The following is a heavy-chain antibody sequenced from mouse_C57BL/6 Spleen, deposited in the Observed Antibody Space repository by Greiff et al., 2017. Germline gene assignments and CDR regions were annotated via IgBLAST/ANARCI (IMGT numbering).Heavy chain of an antibody. CDR3: ARATMGGYYFDY. J-gene: IGHJ2*01. D-gene: IGHD2-1*01. CDR1: GFTFSDYY. Sequence: EVNVVESEGGLVRPGSSMKLSCTASGFTFSDYYMAWVRQVPEKGLEWVANINYDGSSTYYLDSLKSRFIISRDNAKNILYLQMSSLKSEDTATYYCARATMGGYYFDYWGQGTTLTVSS. V-gene: IGHV5-16*01. CDR2: INYDGSST.